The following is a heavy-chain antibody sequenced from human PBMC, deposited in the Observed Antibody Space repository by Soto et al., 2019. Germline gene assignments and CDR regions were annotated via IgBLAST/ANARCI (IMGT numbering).Heavy chain of an antibody. CDR1: GYTFTSYA. Sequence: QVQLVQSGAEVKKPGASVKVSCKAAGYTFTSYAMHWVRQAPGQRLEWMGWINAGNGNTKYSQKFQGRVTITRDTYASTAYMELSSLRSEDTAVYCCARVLYCSSTSCLKGGGMDVWGQGTTVTVSS. D-gene: IGHD2-2*01. V-gene: IGHV1-3*01. CDR3: ARVLYCSSTSCLKGGGMDV. J-gene: IGHJ6*02. CDR2: INAGNGNT.